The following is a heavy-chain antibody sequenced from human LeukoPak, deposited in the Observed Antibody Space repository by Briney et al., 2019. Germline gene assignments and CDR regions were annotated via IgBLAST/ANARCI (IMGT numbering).Heavy chain of an antibody. V-gene: IGHV3-48*03. CDR1: GFTFSSYE. CDR3: ARRSAIGFDY. D-gene: IGHD2-2*02. Sequence: PGGSLRLSCVASGFTFSSYEMNWVRQAPGKGLEWVSYIISSGSTIYYADSVKGRFTISRDNAKNSLYLQMNSLRAEDTAIYYCARRSAIGFDYWGRGTLVTVSS. CDR2: IISSGSTI. J-gene: IGHJ4*02.